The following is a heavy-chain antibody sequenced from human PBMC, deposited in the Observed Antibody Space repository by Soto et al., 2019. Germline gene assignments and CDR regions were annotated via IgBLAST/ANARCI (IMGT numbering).Heavy chain of an antibody. CDR2: IYTSGST. CDR3: ERVRTTDYEEDFDI. V-gene: IGHV4-4*07. CDR1: VGSIIIYY. D-gene: IGHD3-22*01. J-gene: IGHJ3*02. Sequence: LATXSLTCTVSVGSIIIYYVILIRHPAGKGLEWIGRIYTSGSTNYNPSLKSRVTMSVETSKNQFSLKLRSVTAADTDVYYCERVRTTDYEEDFDIWGQGTMV.